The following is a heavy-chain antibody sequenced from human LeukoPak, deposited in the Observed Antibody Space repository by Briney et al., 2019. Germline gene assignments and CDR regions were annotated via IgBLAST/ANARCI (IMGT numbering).Heavy chain of an antibody. CDR3: AKGPVSAIVGATTLDY. Sequence: GGSLRLSCATSGFSFRDYPMNWVRQAPGKGLEWVSNIRTSSEGANLAFYADSVKGRFSISRDNSKNTVYLQMNSLRVEDTAVYYCAKGPVSAIVGATTLDYWGQGTLVTVSS. V-gene: IGHV3-23*01. CDR2: IRTSSEGA. CDR1: GFSFRDYP. J-gene: IGHJ4*02. D-gene: IGHD1-26*01.